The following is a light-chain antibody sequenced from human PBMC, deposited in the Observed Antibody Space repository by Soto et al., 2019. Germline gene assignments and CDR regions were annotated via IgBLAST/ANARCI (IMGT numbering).Light chain of an antibody. CDR2: KVS. V-gene: IGKV2-30*01. CDR3: MQGTLWPPIT. CDR1: QSLVYSDGDTY. Sequence: EVVMTQSPLSLPATLGQPASISCRSSQSLVYSDGDTYLNWFHQRPGQSPRRLIYKVSNRDSGVPDRFSGSGSGTDFTLKISRVEAEDVGVYYCMQGTLWPPITFGQGTRLEIK. J-gene: IGKJ5*01.